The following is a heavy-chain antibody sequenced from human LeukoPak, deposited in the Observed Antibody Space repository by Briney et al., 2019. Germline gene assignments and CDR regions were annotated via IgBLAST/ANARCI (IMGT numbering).Heavy chain of an antibody. D-gene: IGHD5-18*01. CDR3: ARPRLLYSYHHDAFDI. Sequence: SETLSLTCAVYGGSFSRYYWSWIRQPPGKGLEWIGEINHSGSTNYNPSLKSRVTISVDTSKSQFSLKLTSVTAADTAVYYCARPRLLYSYHHDAFDIWGQGTMVTVSS. J-gene: IGHJ3*02. CDR1: GGSFSRYY. CDR2: INHSGST. V-gene: IGHV4-34*01.